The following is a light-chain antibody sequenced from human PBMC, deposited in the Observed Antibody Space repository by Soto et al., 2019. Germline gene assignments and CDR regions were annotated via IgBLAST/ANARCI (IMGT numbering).Light chain of an antibody. Sequence: EIVLTQSPATLSLSPGERATLACRASQSVSSHLAWYQQKPGQSPRILIYAATSRATGIPDRLGGSGSGTDFTLTISRLEPEYSAVYYYQQYGSSGTFGQGTKVDIK. CDR1: QSVSSH. J-gene: IGKJ1*01. CDR2: AAT. CDR3: QQYGSSGT. V-gene: IGKV3-20*01.